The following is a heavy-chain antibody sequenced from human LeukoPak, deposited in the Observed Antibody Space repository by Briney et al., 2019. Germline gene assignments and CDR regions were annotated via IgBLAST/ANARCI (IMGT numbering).Heavy chain of an antibody. CDR1: GYTFTGYY. CDR3: ARDNHSSSWIRLNYYYYMDV. V-gene: IGHV1-2*02. J-gene: IGHJ6*03. Sequence: EASVKVSCKASGYTFTGYYMHWVRQAPGQGLEWMGWINPNSGGTNYAQKFQGRVTMTRDTSISTAYMELSRLRSDDTAVYYCARDNHSSSWIRLNYYYYMDVWGKGTTVTVSS. CDR2: INPNSGGT. D-gene: IGHD6-13*01.